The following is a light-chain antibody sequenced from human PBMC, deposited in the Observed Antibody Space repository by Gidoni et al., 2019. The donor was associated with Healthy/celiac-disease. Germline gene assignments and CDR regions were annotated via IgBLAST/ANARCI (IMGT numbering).Light chain of an antibody. CDR2: QVS. Sequence: SYELTQPPPLSVSPGQTASITCSGDKLGYKYACWYQQKPGQSPVLVIYQVSKRPSGISGRFSGSNSGNTATLTISGTQAMDEADYYCQAWDSSTVVFGGGTKLTVL. V-gene: IGLV3-1*01. CDR3: QAWDSSTVV. CDR1: KLGYKY. J-gene: IGLJ2*01.